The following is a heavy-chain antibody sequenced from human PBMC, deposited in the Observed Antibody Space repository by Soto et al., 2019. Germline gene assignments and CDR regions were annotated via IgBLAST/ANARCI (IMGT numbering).Heavy chain of an antibody. CDR1: GFTFSSYG. Sequence: QVQVVESGGGVVQPGRSLRLSCAASGFTFSSYGMHWVRQAPGKGLEWVAVISYDGSNKYYADSVKGRFTISRDNSKNTLYLQMNSLRAEDTAVYYCAKDRGQYVGFFDHCGQGTLVTVSS. CDR2: ISYDGSNK. CDR3: AKDRGQYVGFFDH. V-gene: IGHV3-30*18. J-gene: IGHJ4*02. D-gene: IGHD3-10*01.